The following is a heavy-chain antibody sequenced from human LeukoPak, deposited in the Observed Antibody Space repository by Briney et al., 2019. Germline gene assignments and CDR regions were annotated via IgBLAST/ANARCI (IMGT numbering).Heavy chain of an antibody. CDR1: GYSFSNYW. Sequence: GESLKISCKASGYSFSNYWIGWVRQMSGKGLEWMGIIHLSDSDTRYSPSFQGQVTISADKSISTAYLQWSSLKAPDTAIYYCAGARHGNTFWASWGQGTLVTVSS. J-gene: IGHJ5*02. CDR2: IHLSDSDT. V-gene: IGHV5-51*01. D-gene: IGHD3-3*01. CDR3: AGARHGNTFWAS.